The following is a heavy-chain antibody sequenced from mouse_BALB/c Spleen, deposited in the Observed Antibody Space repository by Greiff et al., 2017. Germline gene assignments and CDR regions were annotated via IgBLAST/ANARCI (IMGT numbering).Heavy chain of an antibody. CDR3: ARQLRSYAMDY. V-gene: IGHV5-12-2*01. D-gene: IGHD1-1*01. J-gene: IGHJ4*01. Sequence: EVKLMESGGGLVQPGGSLKLSCAASGFTFSSYTMSWVRQTPEKRLEWVAYISSGGGSTYYPDTVKGRFTISRDNAKNTLYLQMSSLKSEDTAMYYCARQLRSYAMDYWGQGTSVTVSS. CDR1: GFTFSSYT. CDR2: ISSGGGST.